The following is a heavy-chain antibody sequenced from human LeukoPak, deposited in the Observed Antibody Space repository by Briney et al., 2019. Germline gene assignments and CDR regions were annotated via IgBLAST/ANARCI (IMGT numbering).Heavy chain of an antibody. CDR2: ISSSGSTI. CDR1: GLTFSSYE. Sequence: PGGSLRLSCAASGLTFSSYEMNWVRQAPGKGLEWVSYISSSGSTIYYADSVKGRFTISRDNSKNTLYLQMNSLRAEDTAVYYCAKVDILTGYYYYYYYMDVWGKGTTVTISS. V-gene: IGHV3-48*03. D-gene: IGHD3-9*01. J-gene: IGHJ6*03. CDR3: AKVDILTGYYYYYYYMDV.